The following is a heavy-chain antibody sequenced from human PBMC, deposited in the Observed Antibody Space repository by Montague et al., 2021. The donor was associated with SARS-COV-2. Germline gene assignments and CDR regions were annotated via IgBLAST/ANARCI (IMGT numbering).Heavy chain of an antibody. V-gene: IGHV3-30*17. CDR1: GFLFHLYA. D-gene: IGHD3-22*01. J-gene: IGHJ4*02. CDR3: ARTYYYDSSGFPGPYYFDF. CDR2: ISYDGSNE. Sequence: FRRLSCAASGFLFHLYAMHWVRQAPGQGLEWVAVISYDGSNEFYADSVQGRFTISRDNSGNTVSLQMHSLRAEDTAVYYCARTYYYDSSGFPGPYYFDFWGQGTPVTVSS.